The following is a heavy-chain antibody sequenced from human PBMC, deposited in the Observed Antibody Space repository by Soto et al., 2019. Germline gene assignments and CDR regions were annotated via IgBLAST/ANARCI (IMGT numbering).Heavy chain of an antibody. Sequence: SETMYLTCAVYGGSFSNYHWTWIRQSPGKGLEWIGYIHHSGSILYNPSLKSRVTISVDTSKNQFSLHLTSVTAADTAVYFCAREDDGGDSLDVWGQGTTVTVSS. J-gene: IGHJ6*02. CDR1: GGSFSNYH. CDR2: IHHSGSI. V-gene: IGHV4-34*09. CDR3: AREDDGGDSLDV. D-gene: IGHD2-21*02.